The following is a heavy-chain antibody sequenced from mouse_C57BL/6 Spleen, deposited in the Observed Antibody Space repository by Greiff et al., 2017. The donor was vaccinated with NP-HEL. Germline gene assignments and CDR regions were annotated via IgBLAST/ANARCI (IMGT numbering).Heavy chain of an antibody. CDR2: IHPNSGST. CDR3: AREELGRWFAY. V-gene: IGHV1-64*01. J-gene: IGHJ3*01. CDR1: GYTFTSYW. Sequence: QVQLKQPGAELVKPGASVKLSCKASGYTFTSYWMHWVKQRPGQGLEWIGMIHPNSGSTNYNEKFKSKATLTVDKSSSTAYMQLSSLTSEDSAVYYCAREELGRWFAYWGQGTLVTVSA. D-gene: IGHD4-1*01.